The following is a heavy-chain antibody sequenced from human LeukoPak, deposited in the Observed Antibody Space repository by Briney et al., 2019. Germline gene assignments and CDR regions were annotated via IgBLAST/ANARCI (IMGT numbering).Heavy chain of an antibody. J-gene: IGHJ4*02. CDR2: IIPIFGTA. CDR3: AIRTYSSSPSLFDY. V-gene: IGHV1-69*05. Sequence: GASVKVSCKASGGTFSSYAISWVRQAPGQGLEWMGGIIPIFGTANYAQKFQGRVTITTDESTSTAYMELSSLRSEDTAVYYCAIRTYSSSPSLFDYWGQGTLVTVSS. D-gene: IGHD6-6*01. CDR1: GGTFSSYA.